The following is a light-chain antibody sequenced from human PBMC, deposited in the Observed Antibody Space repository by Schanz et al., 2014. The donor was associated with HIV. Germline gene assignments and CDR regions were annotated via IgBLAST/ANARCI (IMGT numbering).Light chain of an antibody. Sequence: DIQMTQSPSTLSAFVGDRVTITCRASQSIGNSLAWYQLIPGRATKLLIYSASSLKSGVPLKFSGTGSGTEFTLTISSLQPEDFETYYCQHYNSFSSTFGQGTKLEIK. CDR1: QSIGNS. V-gene: IGKV1-5*03. CDR2: SAS. J-gene: IGKJ2*01. CDR3: QHYNSFSST.